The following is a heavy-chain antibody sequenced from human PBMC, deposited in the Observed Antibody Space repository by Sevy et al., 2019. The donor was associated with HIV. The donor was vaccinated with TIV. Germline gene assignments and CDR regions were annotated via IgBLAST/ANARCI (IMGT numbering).Heavy chain of an antibody. CDR2: IHHSGNS. CDR3: ARSVAANHMDV. Sequence: SETLSLTCRVSGVSISSDYWSWIRQPPGKEPEWIGYIHHSGNSNYKTSLKSRVTMSVDTSKNQFSLNLRSVSAADTAVYYCARSVAANHMDVWGKGTTVTVSS. V-gene: IGHV4-59*01. D-gene: IGHD1-26*01. CDR1: GVSISSDY. J-gene: IGHJ6*03.